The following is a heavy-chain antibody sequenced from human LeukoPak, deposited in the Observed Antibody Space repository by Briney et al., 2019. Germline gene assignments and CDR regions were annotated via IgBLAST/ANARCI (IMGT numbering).Heavy chain of an antibody. V-gene: IGHV3-21*01. Sequence: GGSLRLSCAASGFTFSSYSMNWVRQAPGKGLEWVSSISSSSSYIYYADSVKGRFTISRDNAKNSLYLQMNSLRAEDTAVYYCARDLRTSSTSCPSRQDCGYFDLWGRGTLVTVSS. CDR1: GFTFSSYS. J-gene: IGHJ2*01. D-gene: IGHD2-2*01. CDR2: ISSSSSYI. CDR3: ARDLRTSSTSCPSRQDCGYFDL.